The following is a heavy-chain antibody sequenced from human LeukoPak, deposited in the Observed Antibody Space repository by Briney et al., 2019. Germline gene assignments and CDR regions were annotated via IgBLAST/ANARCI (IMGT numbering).Heavy chain of an antibody. CDR2: IYYSGST. J-gene: IGHJ4*02. CDR3: ARGSSGYDLGY. Sequence: PSETLSLTCTVSGGSISSYYWSWIRQPPGKGLEWIGYIYYSGSTYYNPSLKSRVTISVDTSKNQFSLKLSSVTAADTAVYYCARGSSGYDLGYWGQGTLVTVSS. D-gene: IGHD5-12*01. V-gene: IGHV4-59*12. CDR1: GGSISSYY.